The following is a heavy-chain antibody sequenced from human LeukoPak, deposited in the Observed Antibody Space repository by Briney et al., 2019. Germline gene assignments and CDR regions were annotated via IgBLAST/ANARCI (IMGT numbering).Heavy chain of an antibody. V-gene: IGHV1-69*13. D-gene: IGHD3-10*01. CDR2: IIPIFGTA. Sequence: ASVKVSCTASGGTFSSYAISWVRQAPGQGLEWMGGIIPIFGTANYAQKFQGRVTITADESTSTAYMELSSVRSEDTAVYYCARVTMVRGVYYFDYWGQGTLVTVSS. CDR3: ARVTMVRGVYYFDY. CDR1: GGTFSSYA. J-gene: IGHJ4*02.